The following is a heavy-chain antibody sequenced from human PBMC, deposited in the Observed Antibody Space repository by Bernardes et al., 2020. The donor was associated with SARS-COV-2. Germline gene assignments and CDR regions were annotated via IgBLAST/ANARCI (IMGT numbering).Heavy chain of an antibody. V-gene: IGHV1-24*01. CDR3: ATDWATGYCSGGSCLDY. J-gene: IGHJ4*02. Sequence: ASVKVSCKVSGYTLTELSMHWVRQAPGKGLEWMGGFDPEEGETIYAQKFQGRVTMTEDTSTDTAYMELSSLRSEDTAVYYCATDWATGYCSGGSCLDYWGQGTLVTVSS. D-gene: IGHD2-15*01. CDR1: GYTLTELS. CDR2: FDPEEGET.